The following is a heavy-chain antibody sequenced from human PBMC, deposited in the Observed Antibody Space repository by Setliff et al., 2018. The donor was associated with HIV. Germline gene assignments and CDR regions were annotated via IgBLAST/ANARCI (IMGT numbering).Heavy chain of an antibody. Sequence: SETLSLTCTVSGGSISSGGYYWSWIRQHPGKGLEWIGYIYYSGITHYNPSLKSRVTISVDTSKNQFSLNLNSVTVADTAVYYCARGGYIYGIQYFQHRGQGTLVTVSS. D-gene: IGHD5-18*01. J-gene: IGHJ1*01. CDR3: ARGGYIYGIQYFQH. V-gene: IGHV4-31*03. CDR1: GGSISSGGYY. CDR2: IYYSGIT.